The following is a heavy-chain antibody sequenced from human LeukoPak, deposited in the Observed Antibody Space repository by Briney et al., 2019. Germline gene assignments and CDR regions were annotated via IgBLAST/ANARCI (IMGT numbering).Heavy chain of an antibody. CDR1: GFTFDDYA. J-gene: IGHJ4*02. CDR3: AKATGVVVPAGGFDY. D-gene: IGHD2-2*01. CDR2: ISWNSGSI. Sequence: GGSLRLSCAASGFTFDDYAMHWVRQAPGKGLEWVSGISWNSGSIGYADSVKGRFTISRDNAKNSLYLQMNSLRAEDMALYYCAKATGVVVPAGGFDYWGQGTLVTVSS. V-gene: IGHV3-9*03.